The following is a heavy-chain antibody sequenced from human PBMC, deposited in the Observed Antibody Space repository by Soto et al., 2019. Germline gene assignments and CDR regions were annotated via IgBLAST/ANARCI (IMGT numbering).Heavy chain of an antibody. J-gene: IGHJ5*02. CDR3: AGETGRSHIGWFDP. D-gene: IGHD1-1*01. V-gene: IGHV1-18*01. Sequence: QVQLVQSGAEVKKPGASVKVSCKASGYTFTSYGISWVRQATGQGLAWLGWIRAYNGNPNYALKLQGRVTMTTDTSTSTADMELRILRSDVTAVYYCAGETGRSHIGWFDPWCQGTLVTVSS. CDR2: IRAYNGNP. CDR1: GYTFTSYG.